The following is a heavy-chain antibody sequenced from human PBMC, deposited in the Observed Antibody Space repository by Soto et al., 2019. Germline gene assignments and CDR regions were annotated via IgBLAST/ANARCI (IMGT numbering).Heavy chain of an antibody. CDR3: VQSRCGGDCLEIYSSHAYNGLDV. CDR1: GLSLRTTGVG. J-gene: IGHJ6*02. V-gene: IGHV2-5*02. Sequence: QVTLKESGPTLVKPTQTLTLTCTVSGLSLRTTGVGVGWVRQPPGKALDWLALLYWDDDQRYSPSLRSRLTIAKDISEKQVVLTMTNMDTVDTATYYCVQSRCGGDCLEIYSSHAYNGLDVWGQGTTVTVSS. D-gene: IGHD2-21*02. CDR2: LYWDDDQ.